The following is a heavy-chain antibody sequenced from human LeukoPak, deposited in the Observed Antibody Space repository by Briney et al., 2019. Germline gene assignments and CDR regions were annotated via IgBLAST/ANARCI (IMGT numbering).Heavy chain of an antibody. CDR3: ARDDTHYGSSGSFYDAFDI. Sequence: KTGGSLRLSCAASGFTFSSYSMNWVRQAPGKGLEWVSSISSSSSYIYYADSVKGRFTISRDNAKNSLSLQMNSLRAEDTAVYYCARDDTHYGSSGSFYDAFDIWGQGTMVTVSS. D-gene: IGHD3-22*01. CDR1: GFTFSSYS. V-gene: IGHV3-21*01. J-gene: IGHJ3*02. CDR2: ISSSSSYI.